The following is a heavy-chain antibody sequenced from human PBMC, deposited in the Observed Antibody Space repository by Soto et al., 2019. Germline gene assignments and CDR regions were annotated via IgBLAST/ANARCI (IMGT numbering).Heavy chain of an antibody. D-gene: IGHD3-3*01. J-gene: IGHJ4*02. CDR3: ARISPYYDFWSGYYFDY. Sequence: SGPTLVNPTQTLTLTCTFSGFSLSTSGMCVSWIRQPPGKALEWLARIDWDDDKYYSTSLKTRLTISKDTSKNQVVLTMTNMDPVDTATYYCARISPYYDFWSGYYFDYWGQGTLVTVSS. CDR2: IDWDDDK. V-gene: IGHV2-70*11. CDR1: GFSLSTSGMC.